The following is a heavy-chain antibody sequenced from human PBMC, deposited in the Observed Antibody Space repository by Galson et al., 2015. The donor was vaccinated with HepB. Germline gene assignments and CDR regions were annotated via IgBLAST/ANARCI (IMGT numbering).Heavy chain of an antibody. V-gene: IGHV5-51*06. J-gene: IGHJ3*02. CDR3: ARHRGYYYGPGSHDGFDI. CDR2: IYPGDSDT. Sequence: QSGAEVKKPGESLKISCKASGYSFTDYWIGWVRQMPGKGLEWMGIIYPGDSDTRYSPSFQGQVTIPADKSISTAYLQGSSLKASDTAMYYCARHRGYYYGPGSHDGFDIWGQGTMVTVSS. D-gene: IGHD3-10*01. CDR1: GYSFTDYW.